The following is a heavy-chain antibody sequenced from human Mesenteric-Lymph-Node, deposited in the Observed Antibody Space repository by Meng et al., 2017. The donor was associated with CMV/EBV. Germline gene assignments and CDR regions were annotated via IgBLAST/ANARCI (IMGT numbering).Heavy chain of an antibody. J-gene: IGHJ4*02. Sequence: SVKVSCKASGGTFSSNGITWVRQAPGQGLEWMGGIIPVFGITNYAQKFQGRVTITTDESTSTAYMEVSSLRSEDTAVYYCASPPLGSGIYYAYWGQGTLVTVSS. CDR2: IIPVFGIT. V-gene: IGHV1-69*05. CDR3: ASPPLGSGIYYAY. CDR1: GGTFSSNG. D-gene: IGHD3-10*01.